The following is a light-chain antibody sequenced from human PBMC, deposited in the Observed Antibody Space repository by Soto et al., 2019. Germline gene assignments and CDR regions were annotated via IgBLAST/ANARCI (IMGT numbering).Light chain of an antibody. J-gene: IGKJ1*01. CDR3: QQSSKWPRT. V-gene: IGKV3-15*01. Sequence: EIVLTQSPATLSVSRGERATLSCRASQSISSSLAWYQQRPGPPPRLLIYGASTRAAGIPPRFSGSGSGTEFTHTISSLQSEDFAVYYCQQSSKWPRTVGQGTKVDSK. CDR2: GAS. CDR1: QSISSS.